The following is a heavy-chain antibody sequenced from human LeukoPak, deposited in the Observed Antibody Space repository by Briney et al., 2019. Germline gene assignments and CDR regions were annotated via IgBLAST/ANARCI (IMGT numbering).Heavy chain of an antibody. J-gene: IGHJ4*02. D-gene: IGHD2-2*01. V-gene: IGHV3-30*02. CDR2: IQYDGSNK. CDR1: GFTFSSYG. CDR3: ARDGIPGAPTYYFDY. Sequence: GGSLRLSCAASGFTFSSYGMHWVRQAPGKGLEWVAFIQYDGSNKYYADSVKGRFTISRDNSKNTLYLQMNSLRAEDTAVYYCARDGIPGAPTYYFDYWGQGTLVTVSS.